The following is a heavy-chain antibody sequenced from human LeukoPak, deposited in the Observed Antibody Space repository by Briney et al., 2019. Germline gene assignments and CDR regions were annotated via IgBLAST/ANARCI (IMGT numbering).Heavy chain of an antibody. V-gene: IGHV4-34*01. CDR2: INHSGST. D-gene: IGHD5-18*01. Sequence: PSETLSLTCTVSGGSISGYYWSWIRQPPGKGLEWIGEINHSGSTNYNPSLKSRVTISVDTSKNQFSLKLSSVTAADTAVYYCARGGFGYSYGDGLDYWGQGTLVTVSS. CDR1: GGSISGYY. J-gene: IGHJ4*02. CDR3: ARGGFGYSYGDGLDY.